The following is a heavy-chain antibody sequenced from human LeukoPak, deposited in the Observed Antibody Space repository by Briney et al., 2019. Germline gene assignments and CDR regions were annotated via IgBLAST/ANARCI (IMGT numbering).Heavy chain of an antibody. Sequence: SETLSLTCTVTGGSISSYYWSWIRQPPGKGLEWIGCIYTSGSTTYSPSLKSRVTMLIDTSRNQFSLKLTSVTAADTAVYYCARPQHTGSTNAFEIWGQGTMVAVSS. CDR3: ARPQHTGSTNAFEI. CDR2: IYTSGST. D-gene: IGHD1-26*01. V-gene: IGHV4-4*09. J-gene: IGHJ3*02. CDR1: GGSISSYY.